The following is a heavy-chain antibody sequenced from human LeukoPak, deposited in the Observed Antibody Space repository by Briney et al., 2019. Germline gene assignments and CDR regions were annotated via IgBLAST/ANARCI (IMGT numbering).Heavy chain of an antibody. CDR1: GVSIGSHY. CDR2: VYNSGTT. V-gene: IGHV4-59*11. J-gene: IGHJ4*02. Sequence: PSETLSLTCAVFGVSIGSHYWSWFRQSPGKGLEWIGCVYNSGTTVYNPSLTGRVTISVDTSKNQYSLNLRSVTAADAAVYYCARDAYWGQGILVTVSS. CDR3: ARDAY.